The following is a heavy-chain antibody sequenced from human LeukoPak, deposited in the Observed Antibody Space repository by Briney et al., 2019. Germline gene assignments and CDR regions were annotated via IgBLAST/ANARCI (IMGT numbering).Heavy chain of an antibody. CDR3: ARIEVATTNFDY. CDR1: GYTFTSYG. J-gene: IGHJ4*02. CDR2: ISAYNGNT. V-gene: IGHV1-18*01. D-gene: IGHD5-12*01. Sequence: ASVKASCKASGYTFTSYGISWVRQAPGQGLEWMGWISAYNGNTNYAQKLQGRVTMTTDTSTSTAYMELRSLRSDDTAVYHCARIEVATTNFDYWGQGTLVTVSS.